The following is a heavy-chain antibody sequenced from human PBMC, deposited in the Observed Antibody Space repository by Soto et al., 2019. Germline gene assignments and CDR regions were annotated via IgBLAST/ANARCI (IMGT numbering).Heavy chain of an antibody. CDR1: GGTFSSYT. D-gene: IGHD6-19*01. CDR3: ARGVAVAGTSVNYFDY. Sequence: QVQLVQSGAEVKKPGSSVKVSCKASGGTFSSYTISWVRQAPGQGLDWMGRIIPILGIANYAQKFQGRVTITADKSTSTAYMELSSLRSEDTAVYYCARGVAVAGTSVNYFDYWGPGTLVTVSS. J-gene: IGHJ4*02. CDR2: IIPILGIA. V-gene: IGHV1-69*02.